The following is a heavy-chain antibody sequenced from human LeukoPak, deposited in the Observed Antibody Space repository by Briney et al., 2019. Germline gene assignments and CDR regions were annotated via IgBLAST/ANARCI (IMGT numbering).Heavy chain of an antibody. V-gene: IGHV3-30*04. J-gene: IGHJ6*03. D-gene: IGHD5-24*01. Sequence: GGSLRLSCAASGFIISGYAMSWVRQAPGRGLEWVAVISFDGKKEFYADSVKGRFTISRDNSKNALFLQMNSLQTGDTAIYYCARASMATINYYYFYMDAWGKGTTVTVSS. CDR3: ARASMATINYYYFYMDA. CDR2: ISFDGKKE. CDR1: GFIISGYA.